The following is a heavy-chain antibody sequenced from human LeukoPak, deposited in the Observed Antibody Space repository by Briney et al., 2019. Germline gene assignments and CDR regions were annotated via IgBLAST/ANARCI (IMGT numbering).Heavy chain of an antibody. V-gene: IGHV4-34*01. CDR3: ASWGATHHYFDS. Sequence: PSETLSLTCAVYGGSFSGYYWSWIRQPPGKGLEWIGEINHSGSTNYNPSLKSRVTISVDTSKNQFSLKLSPVTAADTAVYYCASWGATHHYFDSWGRGTLVTVSS. J-gene: IGHJ4*02. CDR1: GGSFSGYY. D-gene: IGHD1-26*01. CDR2: INHSGST.